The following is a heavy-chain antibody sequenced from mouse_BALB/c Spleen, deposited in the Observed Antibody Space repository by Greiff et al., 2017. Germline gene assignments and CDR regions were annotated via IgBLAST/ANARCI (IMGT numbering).Heavy chain of an antibody. Sequence: EVQLVESGGGLVKPGGSLKLSCAASGFTFSSYTMSWVRQTPEKRLEWVATISSGGSYTYYPDSVEGRFTITRDNAKNTLYLQMSSLKSEDTAMSYCTRDDDYGSSPPWYIDVWGEGTTVTVSS. CDR2: ISSGGSYT. CDR1: GFTFSSYT. CDR3: TRDDDYGSSPPWYIDV. D-gene: IGHD1-1*01. V-gene: IGHV5-6-4*01. J-gene: IGHJ1*01.